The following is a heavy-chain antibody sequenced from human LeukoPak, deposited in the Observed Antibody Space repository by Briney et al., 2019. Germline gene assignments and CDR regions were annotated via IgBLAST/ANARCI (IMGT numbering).Heavy chain of an antibody. CDR3: ARWPTMGGR. CDR2: IYKGGTT. D-gene: IGHD3-16*01. V-gene: IGHV3-66*01. CDR1: GFPVSDNY. Sequence: PRRSRRLSCAASGFPVSDNYMTWVRQPPGKGLEWVSVIYKGGTTKYADSVKGRFIISRDNSRNMLYLQMNSLRVEDTAVYYCARWPTMGGRWGQGTLVNVSS. J-gene: IGHJ4*02.